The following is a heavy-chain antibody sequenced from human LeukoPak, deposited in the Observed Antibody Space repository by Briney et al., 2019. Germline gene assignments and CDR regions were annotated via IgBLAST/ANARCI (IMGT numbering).Heavy chain of an antibody. CDR1: GFTFGHYG. D-gene: IGHD4-11*01. CDR2: IWSDATNM. Sequence: PGGSLRLSCATSGFTFGHYGMHWVRQAPGKGLQWVAVIWSDATNMYYGDSVKGRFVISRDNSKNTIYLQMNSLRVEDTAVYYCAKDAQRGFDYSNSLQSWGQGTLVTVSS. J-gene: IGHJ5*02. CDR3: AKDAQRGFDYSNSLQS. V-gene: IGHV3-33*06.